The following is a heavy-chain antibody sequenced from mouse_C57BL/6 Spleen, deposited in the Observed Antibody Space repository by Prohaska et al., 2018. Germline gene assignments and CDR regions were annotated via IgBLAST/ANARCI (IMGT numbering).Heavy chain of an antibody. Sequence: QVQLQQSGAELVRPGASVTLSCKASGYTFTDYEMHWVKQTPVHGLERIGAIDPKTGGTAYNQKFKGKAILTADKSSSTAYMELRSLTSEDSAVYYCTRSNYYGRSPSYFDVWGTGTTVTVSS. D-gene: IGHD1-1*01. CDR3: TRSNYYGRSPSYFDV. J-gene: IGHJ1*03. V-gene: IGHV1-15*01. CDR1: GYTFTDYE. CDR2: IDPKTGGT.